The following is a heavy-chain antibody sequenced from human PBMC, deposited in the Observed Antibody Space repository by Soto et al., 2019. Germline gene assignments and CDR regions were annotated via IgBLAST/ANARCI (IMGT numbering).Heavy chain of an antibody. Sequence: ASVKVSCKASGGTFSSYAISWVRQAPGQGLEWMGGIIPIFGTANYAQKFQGRVTITADESTSTAYMELSSLRSEDTAVYYCARDRVWSGSYLAFDIWGQGTMVTVSS. J-gene: IGHJ3*02. V-gene: IGHV1-69*13. CDR3: ARDRVWSGSYLAFDI. D-gene: IGHD1-26*01. CDR1: GGTFSSYA. CDR2: IIPIFGTA.